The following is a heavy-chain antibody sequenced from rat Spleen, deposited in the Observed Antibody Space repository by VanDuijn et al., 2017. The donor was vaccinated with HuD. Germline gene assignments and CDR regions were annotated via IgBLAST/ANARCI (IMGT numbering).Heavy chain of an antibody. Sequence: EVQLVESGGGLVQPGRSLKLSCAASGFIFSDFYMAWVRQAPKKGLEWVASISYEGSSTYYGDSVKGRFTISRDNAKSTLYLQMNSLGSEDTATYYCARRDPFYYVMDAWGQGASVTVSS. J-gene: IGHJ4*01. CDR1: GFIFSDFY. CDR3: ARRDPFYYVMDA. CDR2: ISYEGSST. V-gene: IGHV5-22*01.